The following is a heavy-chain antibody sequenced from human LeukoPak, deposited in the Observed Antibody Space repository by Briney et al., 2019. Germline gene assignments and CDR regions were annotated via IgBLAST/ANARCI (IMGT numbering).Heavy chain of an antibody. J-gene: IGHJ4*02. Sequence: PSETLSLTCAVYGGSFSGYYWSWIRQPPGKGLEWIGEINHSGSTNYNPSLKSRVTISVDTSKNQFSLNLRSVTAADTAFYYCARVIRYDILTGFYFDHWGQGTLVTVSS. D-gene: IGHD3-9*01. CDR1: GGSFSGYY. CDR3: ARVIRYDILTGFYFDH. CDR2: INHSGST. V-gene: IGHV4-34*01.